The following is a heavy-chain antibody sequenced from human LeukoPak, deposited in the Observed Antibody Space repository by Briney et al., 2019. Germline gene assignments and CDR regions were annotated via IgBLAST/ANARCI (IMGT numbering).Heavy chain of an antibody. Sequence: PGGSLRLSCAASGFTFSSYWMSWVRQAPGKGLEWVANTQRDGSEKYYVDSVKGRLTISRDNAENSLYLQMNSLRAEDTAVYYCARARDYGSGRANAFDIWGQGTMVTVSS. D-gene: IGHD3-10*01. J-gene: IGHJ3*02. CDR2: TQRDGSEK. CDR3: ARARDYGSGRANAFDI. V-gene: IGHV3-7*05. CDR1: GFTFSSYW.